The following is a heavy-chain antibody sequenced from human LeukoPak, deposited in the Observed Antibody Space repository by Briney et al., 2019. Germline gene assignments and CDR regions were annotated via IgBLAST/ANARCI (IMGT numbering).Heavy chain of an antibody. CDR2: INSGGSST. Sequence: GGSLRLSCAASGFTFSSYWMHWVRQAPGKGLVWVSRINSGGSSTSYADSVKGRFTISRDNAKNSLYLQMNSLRAEDTAVYYCARDYSRKDYYYYYGMDVWGQGTTVTVSS. CDR1: GFTFSSYW. CDR3: ARDYSRKDYYYYYGMDV. J-gene: IGHJ6*02. D-gene: IGHD4-11*01. V-gene: IGHV3-74*01.